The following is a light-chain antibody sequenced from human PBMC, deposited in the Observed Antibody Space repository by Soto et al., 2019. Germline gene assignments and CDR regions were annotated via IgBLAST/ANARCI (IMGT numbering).Light chain of an antibody. Sequence: QSALTQPRSVSGSPGQSVTISCTGTSSDVGGYNYVSWYQQHPGKAPKLMIYDVTKRPSGVPDRFSGSKSGITASLTVSGLQAGDEADYYCCSYAGDYNMVFGGGTKVTVL. CDR1: SSDVGGYNY. CDR2: DVT. J-gene: IGLJ2*01. CDR3: CSYAGDYNMV. V-gene: IGLV2-11*01.